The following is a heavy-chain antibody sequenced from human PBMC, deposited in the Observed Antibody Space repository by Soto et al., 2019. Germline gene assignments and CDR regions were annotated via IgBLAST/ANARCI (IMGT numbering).Heavy chain of an antibody. V-gene: IGHV1-2*04. Sequence: ASVKVSCKASGYTFTGYYMHWVRQAPGQGLEWMGWINPNSGGTNYAQKLQGWVTMTRDTSISTAYMELSRLRSDDTAVYYCAMAPYYYYDMDVWGQGTTVTGSS. J-gene: IGHJ6*02. CDR2: INPNSGGT. CDR3: AMAPYYYYDMDV. CDR1: GYTFTGYY.